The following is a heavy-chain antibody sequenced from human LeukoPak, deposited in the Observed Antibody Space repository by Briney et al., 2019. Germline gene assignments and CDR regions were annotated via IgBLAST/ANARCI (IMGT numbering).Heavy chain of an antibody. D-gene: IGHD3-3*01. CDR1: GFSFSGYY. CDR2: INPDGSEK. CDR3: ARVGVVTDDAFDI. V-gene: IGHV3-7*01. Sequence: PGGSLRLSCAVSGFSFSGYYMSWVRQAPGRGVDWVANINPDGSEKNYADSVKGRFNISRDNAKNSLFLQMNSLRADDTAVFYCARVGVVTDDAFDIWGQGTLVTVSS. J-gene: IGHJ3*02.